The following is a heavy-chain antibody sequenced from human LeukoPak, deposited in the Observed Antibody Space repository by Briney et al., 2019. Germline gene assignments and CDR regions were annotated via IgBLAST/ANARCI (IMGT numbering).Heavy chain of an antibody. Sequence: SEALSLTCAVYGGSFSGYYWSWIRQPPGKGLEWIGEINHSGSTNYNPSLKSRVTISVDTSKNQFSLKLSSVTAADTAVYYCARFSVVVTHSLDYWGQGTLVTVSS. D-gene: IGHD4-23*01. CDR2: INHSGST. V-gene: IGHV4-34*01. J-gene: IGHJ4*02. CDR1: GGSFSGYY. CDR3: ARFSVVVTHSLDY.